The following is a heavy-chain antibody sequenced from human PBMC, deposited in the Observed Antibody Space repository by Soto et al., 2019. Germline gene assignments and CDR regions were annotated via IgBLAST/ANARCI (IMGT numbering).Heavy chain of an antibody. V-gene: IGHV3-33*01. Sequence: PVGSLRLSCAESGFTFSSYGMHWVRQAPGKGLEWVAVIWYDGSNKYYADSVKGRFTISRDNSKNTLYLQMNSLRAEHTAVYYCARDPSAGYGDYRFYYYYGMDVWGQGTTVTVSS. CDR3: ARDPSAGYGDYRFYYYYGMDV. J-gene: IGHJ6*02. D-gene: IGHD4-17*01. CDR1: GFTFSSYG. CDR2: IWYDGSNK.